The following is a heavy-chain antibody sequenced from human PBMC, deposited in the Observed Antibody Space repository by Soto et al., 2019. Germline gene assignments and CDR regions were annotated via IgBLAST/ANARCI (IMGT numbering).Heavy chain of an antibody. CDR1: GGTFSSYA. Sequence: SVKVSCKASGGTFSSYAISWVRQAPGQGLEWMGGIIPIFGTANYAQKFQGRVTITADESTSTAYMELSSLRSEDTAVYYCARVERLRFLDHGMDVWGQGTTVTVSS. D-gene: IGHD3-3*01. J-gene: IGHJ6*02. CDR3: ARVERLRFLDHGMDV. CDR2: IIPIFGTA. V-gene: IGHV1-69*13.